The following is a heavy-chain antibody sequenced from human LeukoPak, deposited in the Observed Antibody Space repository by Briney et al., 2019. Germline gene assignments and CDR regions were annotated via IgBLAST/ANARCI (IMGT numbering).Heavy chain of an antibody. CDR2: INHSGST. Sequence: GSLRLSCAVSGFTFRTYVMSWIRQPPGKGLEWIGEINHSGSTNYNPSLKSRVTISVDTSKNQFSLKLNSVTAADTAMYFCVKSGGYGLIDYWGQGTLVTVSS. CDR1: GFTFRTYV. D-gene: IGHD1-26*01. CDR3: VKSGGYGLIDY. J-gene: IGHJ4*02. V-gene: IGHV4-34*08.